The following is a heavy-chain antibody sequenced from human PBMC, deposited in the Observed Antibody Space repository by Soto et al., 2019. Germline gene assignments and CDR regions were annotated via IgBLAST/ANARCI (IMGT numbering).Heavy chain of an antibody. Sequence: QVQLVQSGAEDKKPGASVKVSCKASGYTFTSYAMHWVRQAPGQRLEWMGWINAGNGNTKYSQKFQGRVTITRDTSASTAYMELSSLRSEDTAVYYCARGGIFDSSGYYYFSAFDIWGQGTMVTVSS. CDR3: ARGGIFDSSGYYYFSAFDI. CDR1: GYTFTSYA. J-gene: IGHJ3*02. V-gene: IGHV1-3*05. CDR2: INAGNGNT. D-gene: IGHD3-22*01.